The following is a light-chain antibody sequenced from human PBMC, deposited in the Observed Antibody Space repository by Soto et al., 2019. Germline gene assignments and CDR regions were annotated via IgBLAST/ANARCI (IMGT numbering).Light chain of an antibody. Sequence: QSVLTQPPSVAAAPGQKVTISCSGRSSNIGKNYVSWYQQLPGTAPKLLIYDNNKRASGIPDRFSGSKSGTSATLGITGLQAGDEAGYYCGTWDSSLSDVVFGGGTKLTVL. CDR3: GTWDSSLSDVV. CDR1: SSNIGKNY. V-gene: IGLV1-51*01. CDR2: DNN. J-gene: IGLJ2*01.